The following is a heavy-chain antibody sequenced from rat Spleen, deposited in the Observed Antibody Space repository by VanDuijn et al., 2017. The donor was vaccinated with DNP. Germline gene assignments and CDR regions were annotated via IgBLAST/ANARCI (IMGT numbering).Heavy chain of an antibody. J-gene: IGHJ1*01. Sequence: EVQLVESDGGLVQPGRSLKLSCAASGFTFSDYYMAWVRQAPKKGLEWVAAISPSGSRPYSPDSVKGRFTISRDDAKSSLYLQMNSLRSEDTAAYYCARGSTSIYWYFDFWGPGTMVTVSS. CDR3: ARGSTSIYWYFDF. CDR2: ISPSGSRP. CDR1: GFTFSDYY. V-gene: IGHV5S23*01. D-gene: IGHD3-1*01.